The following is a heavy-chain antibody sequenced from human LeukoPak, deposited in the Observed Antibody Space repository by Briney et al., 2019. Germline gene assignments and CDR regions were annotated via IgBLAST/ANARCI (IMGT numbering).Heavy chain of an antibody. J-gene: IGHJ4*02. D-gene: IGHD3-22*01. V-gene: IGHV4-59*01. CDR2: IYYSGST. Sequence: SETLSLTCTVSGGSISSYYWSWIRQPPGKGLEWIGYIYYSGSTNYNPSLKSRVTISVDTSKNQFSLKLSSVTAADTAVYYCARGTRYDSSGYYYPLDYWGQGTLVTVSS. CDR3: ARGTRYDSSGYYYPLDY. CDR1: GGSISSYY.